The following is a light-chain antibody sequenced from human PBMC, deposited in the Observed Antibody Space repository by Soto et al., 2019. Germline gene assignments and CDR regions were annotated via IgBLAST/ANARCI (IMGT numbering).Light chain of an antibody. CDR2: AVS. Sequence: EIVLTQSPATLSLSPGERATLSCRASQSVRSDLAWYQQKPGQPPRLLIYAVSDRATGVPARFSGSGSGTDFTLPISSLEPEDVAVYYCQQRDSCPLTFGGGTKVEIK. V-gene: IGKV3-11*01. CDR1: QSVRSD. CDR3: QQRDSCPLT. J-gene: IGKJ4*01.